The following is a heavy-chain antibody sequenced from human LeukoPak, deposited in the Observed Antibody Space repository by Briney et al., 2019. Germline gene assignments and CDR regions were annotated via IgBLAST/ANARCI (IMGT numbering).Heavy chain of an antibody. CDR1: GYTFTIYG. CDR2: ISAYNGNT. D-gene: IGHD1-14*01. J-gene: IGHJ6*02. V-gene: IGHV1-18*01. CDR3: AREGPFSTGGYYYYGMDV. Sequence: EASVKVSCKASGYTFTIYGISWVRQAPGQGLEWMGWISAYNGNTNYAQKLQGRVTMTTDTSTSTAYMELRSLRSDDTAVYYCAREGPFSTGGYYYYGMDVWGQGTTVTVSS.